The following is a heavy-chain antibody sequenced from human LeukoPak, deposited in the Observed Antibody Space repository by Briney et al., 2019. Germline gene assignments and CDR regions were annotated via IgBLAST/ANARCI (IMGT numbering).Heavy chain of an antibody. CDR2: INPNSGGT. CDR1: GYTFTGYY. J-gene: IGHJ4*02. CDR3: AREAKYQLLPNY. D-gene: IGHD2-2*01. Sequence: ASVKVSCKASGYTFTGYYMHWVRQAPGQGLEWMGWINPNSGGTNYAQKFQGRVTMTRDTSISTAYMGLSRLRSDDTAVYYCAREAKYQLLPNYWGQGTLVTVSS. V-gene: IGHV1-2*02.